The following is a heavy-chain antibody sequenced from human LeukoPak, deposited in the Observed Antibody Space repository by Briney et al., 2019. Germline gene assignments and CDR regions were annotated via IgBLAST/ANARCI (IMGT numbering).Heavy chain of an antibody. Sequence: PSQTLSLTCVVSGDSISSGAYSWSWIQQPPGKGLEWIGYIFHTGSTFYNPSLKSRVTISVDNSKDQFSLRLSSVTAADTAVYYCARELWFANAPGSWLDPWGQGTLVTVSS. J-gene: IGHJ5*02. D-gene: IGHD2-21*01. CDR1: GDSISSGAYS. CDR3: ARELWFANAPGSWLDP. V-gene: IGHV4-30-2*01. CDR2: IFHTGST.